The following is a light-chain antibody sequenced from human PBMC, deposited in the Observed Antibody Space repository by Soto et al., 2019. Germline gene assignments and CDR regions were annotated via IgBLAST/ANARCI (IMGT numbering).Light chain of an antibody. J-gene: IGKJ1*01. CDR1: QSVSRN. CDR2: GAS. V-gene: IGKV3-20*01. Sequence: DIELTQSRGTRCQSPGDRATLSCRASQSVSRNLAWYQQKPGQAPRLLIYGASTRATGIPARFIGSGSGTDFTVTISRLEPEDFAVYYCRQYGSSGTFGQGTKVDIK. CDR3: RQYGSSGT.